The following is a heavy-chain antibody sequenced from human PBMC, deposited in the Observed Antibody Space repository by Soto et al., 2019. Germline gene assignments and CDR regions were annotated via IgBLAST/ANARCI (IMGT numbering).Heavy chain of an antibody. J-gene: IGHJ4*01. CDR3: ARRKERSGPTYCDY. V-gene: IGHV1-8*01. CDR2: MNPYNGNA. Sequence: PVRASGKASGYTCITRDINWVRKAPVQGLEWMGWMNPYNGNAGYAQNFQRRVTMTRNTSISTAYMELSSLRSDDTAVYYCARRKERSGPTYCDYWGHGTLVTVSS. CDR1: GYTCITRD.